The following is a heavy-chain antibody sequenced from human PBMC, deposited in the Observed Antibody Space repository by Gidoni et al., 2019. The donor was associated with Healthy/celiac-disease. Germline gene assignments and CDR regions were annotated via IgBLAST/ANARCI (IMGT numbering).Heavy chain of an antibody. V-gene: IGHV4-61*02. CDR3: ARGIVVVPAAICYYMDV. J-gene: IGHJ6*03. CDR2: IYTSGST. CDR1: GGSISSGSYY. D-gene: IGHD2-2*01. Sequence: QVQLQESGPGLVKPSQTLSLTCTVSGGSISSGSYYWSWIRQPAGKGLEWIGRIYTSGSTNYNPSLKSRVTISVDTSKNQFSLKLSSVTAADTAVYYCARGIVVVPAAICYYMDVWGKGTTVTVSS.